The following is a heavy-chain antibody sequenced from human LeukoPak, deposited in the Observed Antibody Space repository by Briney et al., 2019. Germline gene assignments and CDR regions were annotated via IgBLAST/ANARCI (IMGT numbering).Heavy chain of an antibody. J-gene: IGHJ4*02. Sequence: SETLSLTCSVSGGSISSGDYYWPWIRQPAGKGLEWIGRIYTRGYTYYNPSLKSRVTISIDTSKNKISLKLSSVTAADTAVYYCARGFGRWGQGTLVTVSS. V-gene: IGHV4-61*02. CDR3: ARGFGR. D-gene: IGHD3-10*01. CDR2: IYTRGYT. CDR1: GGSISSGDYY.